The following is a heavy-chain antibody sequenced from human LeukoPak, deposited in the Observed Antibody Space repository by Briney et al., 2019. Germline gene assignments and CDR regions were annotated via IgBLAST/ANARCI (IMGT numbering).Heavy chain of an antibody. CDR1: GLTFISSW. J-gene: IGHJ4*02. CDR2: IKEDGSQT. CDR3: SKSLDY. Sequence: GGSLRLSCVASGLTFISSWMDWVRQAPGKGLEWVANIKEDGSQTYYVDSAKGRFPISRDNAKNSLYLQMDSLRVEDTAIYYCSKSLDYWGRGTLVTVSS. V-gene: IGHV3-7*01.